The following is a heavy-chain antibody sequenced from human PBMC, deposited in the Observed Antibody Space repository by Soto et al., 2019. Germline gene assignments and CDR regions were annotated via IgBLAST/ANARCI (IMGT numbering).Heavy chain of an antibody. CDR3: ARSPSSGWYYFDY. J-gene: IGHJ4*02. D-gene: IGHD6-19*01. Sequence: EVQLVESGGGLVQPGGSLRLSCAASEFTFSTYWMYWVRQVPGKGLVWVSRINSDGSSTSYADSVKGRFTISRDNAKNTLYLQMSSLRAEVTAVYYCARSPSSGWYYFDYWGQGTLVTASS. V-gene: IGHV3-74*01. CDR2: INSDGSST. CDR1: EFTFSTYW.